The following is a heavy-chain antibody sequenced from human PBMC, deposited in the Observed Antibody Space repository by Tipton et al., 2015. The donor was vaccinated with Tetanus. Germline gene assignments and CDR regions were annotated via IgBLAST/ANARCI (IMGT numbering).Heavy chain of an antibody. CDR3: ARDRRGGLWLDGGFDY. V-gene: IGHV3-30*19. D-gene: IGHD3-10*01. J-gene: IGHJ4*02. Sequence: SGFTFSHYGMYWVRQAPGKGLESVAIISYDGSKKYYADSVKGRFTISRDNSKNALYLQMNSLRVEDTAMYYCARDRRGGLWLDGGFDYWGQGTLVTVSS. CDR1: GFTFSHYG. CDR2: ISYDGSKK.